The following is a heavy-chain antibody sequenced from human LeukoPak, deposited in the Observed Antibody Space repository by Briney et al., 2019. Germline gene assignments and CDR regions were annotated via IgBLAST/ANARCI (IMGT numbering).Heavy chain of an antibody. D-gene: IGHD3-3*01. Sequence: GGSLRLSCTASGFTFGDYAMSWVRQAPGKGLEWVGFIRSKAYGGTTEYAASVKGRFTISRDDSKSIAYLQMNSLKTEDTAVYYCTSSSDFWSGFYYYYYMDVWGKGTTVTVSS. CDR3: TSSSDFWSGFYYYYYMDV. J-gene: IGHJ6*03. V-gene: IGHV3-49*04. CDR2: IRSKAYGGTT. CDR1: GFTFGDYA.